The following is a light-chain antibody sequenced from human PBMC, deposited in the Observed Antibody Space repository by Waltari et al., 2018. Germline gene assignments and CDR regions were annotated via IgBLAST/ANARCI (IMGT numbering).Light chain of an antibody. CDR3: MQALQTPWT. CDR2: LGS. CDR1: QSLLYSNGYNY. V-gene: IGKV2-28*01. J-gene: IGKJ1*01. Sequence: DIVMTQSPLSLPVTPGEPASLSCRSRQSLLYSNGYNYLDWYLQKPGQSPQVLIYLGSNRASGVPDRFSGSGSGTDFTLKISRVEAEDVGVYYCMQALQTPWTFGQGTKVEIK.